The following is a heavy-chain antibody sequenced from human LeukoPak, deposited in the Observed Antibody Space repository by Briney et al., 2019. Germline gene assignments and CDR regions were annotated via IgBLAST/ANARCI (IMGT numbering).Heavy chain of an antibody. Sequence: SETLSLTCTVSGGSISSSSYYWGWIRQPPGKGLEWIGRIYTSGSTNYNPSLKSRVTISVDTSKNQFSLKLSSVTAADTAVYYCARDYYGSGDPRDWFDPWGQGTLVTVSS. D-gene: IGHD3-10*01. CDR1: GGSISSSSYY. V-gene: IGHV4-61*02. CDR2: IYTSGST. CDR3: ARDYYGSGDPRDWFDP. J-gene: IGHJ5*02.